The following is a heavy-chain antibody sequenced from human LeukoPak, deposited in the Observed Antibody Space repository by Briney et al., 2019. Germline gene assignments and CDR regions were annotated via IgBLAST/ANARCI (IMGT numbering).Heavy chain of an antibody. CDR3: ARDTSPRIAAVYYDAFDI. Sequence: GGSLRLSCAASGFTFSSYWMHWVRQAPGKGLVWVSRINSDGSSTSYADSVKGRFTISRDNAKNTLYLQMNSLRAEDTALYYCARDTSPRIAAVYYDAFDIWGQGTVVTVSS. CDR1: GFTFSSYW. D-gene: IGHD6-13*01. J-gene: IGHJ3*02. CDR2: INSDGSST. V-gene: IGHV3-74*01.